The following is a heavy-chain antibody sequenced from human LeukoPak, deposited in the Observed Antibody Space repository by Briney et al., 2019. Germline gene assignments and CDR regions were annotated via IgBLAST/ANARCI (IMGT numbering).Heavy chain of an antibody. D-gene: IGHD6-6*01. CDR3: VRVMEYSYDY. V-gene: IGHV3-72*01. J-gene: IGHJ4*02. CDR2: SKNKADGYTT. Sequence: GGSLRLSCAASGFTFSDDYMDWVRQAPGKGLEWVGRSKNKADGYTTEYAASVKGRFIVSRDDSKKSLYLQMNSLKTEDTAVYYCVRVMEYSYDYWGQGTLVTVSS. CDR1: GFTFSDDY.